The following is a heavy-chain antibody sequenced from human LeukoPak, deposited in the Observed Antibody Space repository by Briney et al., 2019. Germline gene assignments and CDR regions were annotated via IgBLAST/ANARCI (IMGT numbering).Heavy chain of an antibody. CDR1: GGSISSYY. V-gene: IGHV4-59*01. CDR2: IYYSGST. D-gene: IGHD3-22*01. J-gene: IGHJ4*02. Sequence: SETLSLTCTVSGGSISSYYWSWIRQPPGKGLEWIGYIYYSGSTNYNPSLKSRVTVSVDTSKNQFSLKLNSVTAADTAVYYCARAEYYYDSSGYYYLIDYWGQGTLVTVSS. CDR3: ARAEYYYDSSGYYYLIDY.